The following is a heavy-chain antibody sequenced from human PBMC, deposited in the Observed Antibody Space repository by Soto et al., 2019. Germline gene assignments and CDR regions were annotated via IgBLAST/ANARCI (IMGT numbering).Heavy chain of an antibody. CDR3: VKEARAGIAVAGTNPFDY. D-gene: IGHD6-19*01. CDR1: GFSFSSYS. V-gene: IGHV3-23*01. CDR2: ISGSGGST. Sequence: GGSLRLSCAASGFSFSSYSMSWVRQAPGKGLEWVSAISGSGGSTNYADSVKGRFTISRDNSKDTLYLQMNSLRAEDTAVYYCVKEARAGIAVAGTNPFDYWGQGTLVTVPS. J-gene: IGHJ4*02.